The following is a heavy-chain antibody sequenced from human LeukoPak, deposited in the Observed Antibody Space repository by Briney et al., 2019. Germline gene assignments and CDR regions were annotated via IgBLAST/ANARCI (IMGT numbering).Heavy chain of an antibody. D-gene: IGHD5-18*01. CDR2: ISYDGSNK. CDR1: GFTFSSYG. J-gene: IGHJ3*02. Sequence: PGGSLRLSCAASGFTFSSYGMHWVRQAPGKGLEWVAFISYDGSNKYYADSVKGRFTISRDNSKNTLYLQMNSLRAEDTAVYYCARLTRGYSYRVRAFDIWGQGTMVTVSS. V-gene: IGHV3-30*03. CDR3: ARLTRGYSYRVRAFDI.